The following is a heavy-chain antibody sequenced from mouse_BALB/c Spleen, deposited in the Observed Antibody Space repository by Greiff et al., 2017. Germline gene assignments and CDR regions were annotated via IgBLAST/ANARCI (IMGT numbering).Heavy chain of an antibody. Sequence: EVQLVESGPGLVKPSQSLSLTCSVTGYSITSGYYWNWIRQFPGNKLEWMGYISYDGSNNYNPSLKNRISITRDTSKNQFFLKLNSVTTEDTATYYCARGWLLRYFDVWGAGTTVTVSS. V-gene: IGHV3-6*02. J-gene: IGHJ1*01. CDR1: GYSITSGYY. CDR2: ISYDGSN. CDR3: ARGWLLRYFDV. D-gene: IGHD2-3*01.